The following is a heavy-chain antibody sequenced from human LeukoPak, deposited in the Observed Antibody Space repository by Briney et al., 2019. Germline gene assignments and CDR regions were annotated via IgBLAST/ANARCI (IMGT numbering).Heavy chain of an antibody. D-gene: IGHD6-6*01. Sequence: GGSLRLSCAASGFTFISYSMNWVRQAPGKGLEWVSYISSSGNTIYYADSVKGRFTISRDNAKNSLYLQMNSLRAEDTAVYYCARMSREYSSSSVLGYWGQGTLVTVSS. V-gene: IGHV3-48*01. CDR2: ISSSGNTI. CDR1: GFTFISYS. J-gene: IGHJ4*02. CDR3: ARMSREYSSSSVLGY.